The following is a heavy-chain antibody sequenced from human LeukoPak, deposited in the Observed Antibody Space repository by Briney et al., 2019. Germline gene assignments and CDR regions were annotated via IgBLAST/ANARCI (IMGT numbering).Heavy chain of an antibody. CDR1: GFAFSSFT. Sequence: PGGSLRLSCVASGFAFSSFTMNWVRQAPGKGLEWVSYISGSSSTIYYADSVKGRFTISRDNAKNALYLQMNSLRAEDTAVYFCARDYVYAFDYWGQGTLVTVSS. CDR2: ISGSSSTI. V-gene: IGHV3-48*01. CDR3: ARDYVYAFDY. D-gene: IGHD2/OR15-2a*01. J-gene: IGHJ4*02.